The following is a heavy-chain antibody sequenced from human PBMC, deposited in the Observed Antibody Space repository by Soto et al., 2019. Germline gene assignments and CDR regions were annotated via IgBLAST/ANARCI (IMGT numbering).Heavy chain of an antibody. J-gene: IGHJ6*04. CDR1: GYTFTSYD. CDR2: MNPNSGNT. V-gene: IGHV1-8*01. Sequence: GASVKVSCKASGYTFTSYDINCVRQATGQGLEWMGWMNPNSGNTGYAQKFQGRVTMTRNTSISTAYMELSSLRSEDTAVYYCARGLYDFWSGYYAQDVWGKGTTVTVSS. D-gene: IGHD3-3*01. CDR3: ARGLYDFWSGYYAQDV.